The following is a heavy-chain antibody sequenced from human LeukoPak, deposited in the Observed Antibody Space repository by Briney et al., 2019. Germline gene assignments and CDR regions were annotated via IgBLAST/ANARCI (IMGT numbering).Heavy chain of an antibody. CDR2: INQDGSEE. V-gene: IGHV3-7*01. Sequence: GGSLRLSCAASGFTFSIYWMSWVRQAPGKGLEWVANINQDGSEEYYVDSVKGRFTISRDNAHNALYLQTNSLRAEDTAVYYCSRSVGGTGDYWGQGTLVTVSS. CDR3: SRSVGGTGDY. D-gene: IGHD1-1*01. CDR1: GFTFSIYW. J-gene: IGHJ4*02.